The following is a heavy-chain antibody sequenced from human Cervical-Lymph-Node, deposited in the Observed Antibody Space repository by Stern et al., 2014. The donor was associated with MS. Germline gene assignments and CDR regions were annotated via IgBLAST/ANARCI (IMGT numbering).Heavy chain of an antibody. Sequence: QMPLVQSGAEVRKSGSSVKVSCKASGGSFSSYPITWVRQAPGRGLEWMGGIIPVFDMTNYAQKFQGRVTITADKATTTAYMELSSLRSDDTAVYYCARSPRTFGGVAYTFDIWGQGTMVTVSS. CDR2: IIPVFDMT. V-gene: IGHV1-69*17. CDR1: GGSFSSYP. D-gene: IGHD3-16*01. J-gene: IGHJ3*02. CDR3: ARSPRTFGGVAYTFDI.